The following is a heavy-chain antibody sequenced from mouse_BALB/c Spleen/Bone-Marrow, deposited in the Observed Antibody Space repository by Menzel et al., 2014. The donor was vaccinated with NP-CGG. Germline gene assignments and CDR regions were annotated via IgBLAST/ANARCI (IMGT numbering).Heavy chain of an antibody. J-gene: IGHJ3*01. Sequence: QVQLQQSGAELVKPGASVTLSCKASGYTFTNYFMYWVKQRPGQGLEWIVEINPNNGGTNFNENFKSKATLTLDKSSSTAYMQLSSLTSEDSAAYYCTRSGPGFAYWGHGPLVTVSA. CDR1: GYTFTNYF. CDR2: INPNNGGT. V-gene: IGHV1S81*02. CDR3: TRSGPGFAY.